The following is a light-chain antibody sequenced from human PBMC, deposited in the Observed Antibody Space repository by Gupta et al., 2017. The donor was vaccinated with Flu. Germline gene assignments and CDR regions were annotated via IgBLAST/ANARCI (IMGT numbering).Light chain of an antibody. J-gene: IGLJ1*01. Sequence: QSALTPPPSPSGPGGQPVLLSRNRTRRDVGGYQSVSWYQMVAGKAPRLIIYEVSKRPSGVPDRFSGSKSGNTASLIVSGLQTEDEADYYCSSYAGSSRTYVFGTGTTITVL. V-gene: IGLV2-8*01. CDR3: SSYAGSSRTYV. CDR2: EVS. CDR1: RRDVGGYQS.